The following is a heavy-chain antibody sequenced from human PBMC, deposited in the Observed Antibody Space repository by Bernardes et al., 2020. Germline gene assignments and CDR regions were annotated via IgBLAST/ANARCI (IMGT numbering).Heavy chain of an antibody. V-gene: IGHV4-59*01. Sequence: SETLSLTCTVPGGSISSYYWSWIRQPPGKGLEWIGYIYYSGSTNYNPSLKSRVTISVDTSKNQFSLKLSSVTAADTAVYYCARASTLGCSGGSCYFGGNDYWGQGTLVTVSS. D-gene: IGHD2-15*01. CDR1: GGSISSYY. CDR2: IYYSGST. CDR3: ARASTLGCSGGSCYFGGNDY. J-gene: IGHJ4*02.